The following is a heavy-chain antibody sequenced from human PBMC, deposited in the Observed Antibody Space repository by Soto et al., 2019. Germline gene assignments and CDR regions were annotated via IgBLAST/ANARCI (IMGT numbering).Heavy chain of an antibody. J-gene: IGHJ4*02. V-gene: IGHV3-23*01. CDR1: GFTFSNYA. Sequence: EVQLLESGGGLVQPGGSLRLSCAASGFTFSNYAMSWVRQAPGKGLEWVSGISGSGGTTYYADSVKGRFTISRDNSKHTLYLQVTSLRVEDTAVYYCAQDPLLATISFFDYWGQGTLVTVSS. CDR3: AQDPLLATISFFDY. D-gene: IGHD5-12*01. CDR2: ISGSGGTT.